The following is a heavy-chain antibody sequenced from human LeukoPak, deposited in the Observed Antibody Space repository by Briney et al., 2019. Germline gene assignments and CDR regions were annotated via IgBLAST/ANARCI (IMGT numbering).Heavy chain of an antibody. CDR1: GFIVSSNY. V-gene: IGHV3-11*01. Sequence: GGSLRLSCEASGFIVSSNYMSWVRQAPGKGLEWVSYISSGGTTIYYADSVKGRFTISRDNAKNSLYLQMNSLRAEDTAVYYCARDADLFEYWGQGTLVTVSS. CDR2: ISSGGTTI. J-gene: IGHJ4*02. D-gene: IGHD3/OR15-3a*01. CDR3: ARDADLFEY.